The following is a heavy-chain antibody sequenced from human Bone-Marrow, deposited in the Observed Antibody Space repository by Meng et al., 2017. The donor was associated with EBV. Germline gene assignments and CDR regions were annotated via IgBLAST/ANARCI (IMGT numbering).Heavy chain of an antibody. CDR1: GGSISSDNW. D-gene: IGHD3-10*01. J-gene: IGHJ5*02. CDR3: SIIIYGSGLNSWFDP. Sequence: QVQLQEAGPGLLKSSGTLSLTCGGSGGSISSDNWWTWVRQPPGKGLEWVGEIHHGGSTNYNPSLKSRVTISLDKSKNQFSLRLTSVTAADTAVYYCSIIIYGSGLNSWFDPWGQGTLVTVSS. CDR2: IHHGGST. V-gene: IGHV4-4*02.